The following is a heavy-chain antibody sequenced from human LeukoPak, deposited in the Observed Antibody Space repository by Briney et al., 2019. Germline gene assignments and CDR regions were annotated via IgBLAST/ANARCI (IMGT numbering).Heavy chain of an antibody. J-gene: IGHJ4*02. CDR1: GFTFSDYY. CDR2: ISSSGSTL. D-gene: IGHD1-20*01. Sequence: GSLRLSCAASGFTFSDYYVSWIRQAPGKGLKWVSYISSSGSTLYYADSVKGRITISRDNAKNSLYLQMNSLRAEDTAVYYCARRRYNWNAIDYWGQGTLVTVSS. V-gene: IGHV3-11*01. CDR3: ARRRYNWNAIDY.